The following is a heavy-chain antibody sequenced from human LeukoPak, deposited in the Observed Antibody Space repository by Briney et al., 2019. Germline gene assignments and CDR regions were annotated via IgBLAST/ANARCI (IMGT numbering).Heavy chain of an antibody. J-gene: IGHJ4*02. CDR2: IYHSGST. V-gene: IGHV4-38-2*01. D-gene: IGHD1-26*01. CDR1: GYSISTGYY. CDR3: ARRGRGATLSVDY. Sequence: SETLSLTCSVSGYSISTGYYWGWIRQPPGKGLEWIGSIYHSGSTYYNPSLENRVTISVDTSKNHFSLKLRSVTAADTAVYYCARRGRGATLSVDYWGQGTLVTVSS.